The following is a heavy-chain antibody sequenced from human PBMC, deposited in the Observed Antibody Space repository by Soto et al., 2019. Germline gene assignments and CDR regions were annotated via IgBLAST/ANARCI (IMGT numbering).Heavy chain of an antibody. D-gene: IGHD3-10*01. CDR2: IYYSGST. CDR3: AREGAAATRALLWFEALQGIDP. J-gene: IGHJ5*02. Sequence: QVQLQESGPGLVKPSQTLSLTCTVSGGSISSGGYYWSWIRQHPGKGLEWIGYIYYSGSTYYNPSLKSRVTISVDTSKNQFSLKLSSVTAADTAVYYCAREGAAATRALLWFEALQGIDPWGQGTLVTVSS. V-gene: IGHV4-31*03. CDR1: GGSISSGGYY.